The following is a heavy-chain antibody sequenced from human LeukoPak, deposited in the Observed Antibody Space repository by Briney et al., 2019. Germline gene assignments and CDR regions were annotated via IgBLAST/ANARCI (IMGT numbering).Heavy chain of an antibody. J-gene: IGHJ4*02. CDR3: AKDLDSSDWRPGRVFGY. V-gene: IGHV3-11*01. CDR2: ISSSGSTI. D-gene: IGHD6-19*01. Sequence: GGSLRLSCAASGFTFSDYYMSWIRQAPGGGLECVSYISSSGSTIYYADSVKGRFTISRDNSKNTLYLQMNSLRAEDTAVYYYAKDLDSSDWRPGRVFGYWGQGTLVTVS. CDR1: GFTFSDYY.